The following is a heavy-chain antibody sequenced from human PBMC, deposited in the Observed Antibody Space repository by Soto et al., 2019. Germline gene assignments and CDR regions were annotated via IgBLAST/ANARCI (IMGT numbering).Heavy chain of an antibody. CDR2: IYYSGSS. J-gene: IGHJ5*02. D-gene: IGHD2-21*01. CDR3: ARLSATFDP. V-gene: IGHV4-59*08. Sequence: PSETLSLTCTVSGGSISSYYWSWIRQPPGKGLEWIGYIYYSGSSIYNPSLKSRVTISSDTSKNQFFLNLTSVTAADTAVYYCARLSATFDPWGQGTLVTVSS. CDR1: GGSISSYY.